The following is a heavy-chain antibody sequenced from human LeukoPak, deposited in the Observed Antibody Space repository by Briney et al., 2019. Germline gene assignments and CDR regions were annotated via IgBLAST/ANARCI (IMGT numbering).Heavy chain of an antibody. CDR3: AREGAYYDILTGAFDY. V-gene: IGHV4-38-2*02. CDR1: GYSISSGYY. CDR2: IYHSGST. D-gene: IGHD3-9*01. Sequence: PSETLSLTCTVSGYSISSGYYWGWIRQPPGKGLEWIGSIYHSGSTYYNPSLKSRVTISVDTSKNQFSLKLSSVTAADTAVYYCAREGAYYDILTGAFDYWGQGTLVTVSS. J-gene: IGHJ4*02.